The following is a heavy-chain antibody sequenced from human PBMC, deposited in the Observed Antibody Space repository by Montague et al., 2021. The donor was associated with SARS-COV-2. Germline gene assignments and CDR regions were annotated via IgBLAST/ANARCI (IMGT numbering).Heavy chain of an antibody. Sequence: SETLSLTCAVYGGSFSNYYWSWIRQPPGKGLEWIGEINHSGSTXXXPSXXXRVTISVDTSKNQFSLKLSSVTAADTAVYYRARGGTVTTFFAPKRTRRYNWFDPWGQGTLVTVSS. CDR3: ARGGTVTTFFAPKRTRRYNWFDP. CDR1: GGSFSNYY. D-gene: IGHD4-17*01. J-gene: IGHJ5*02. CDR2: INHSGST. V-gene: IGHV4-34*01.